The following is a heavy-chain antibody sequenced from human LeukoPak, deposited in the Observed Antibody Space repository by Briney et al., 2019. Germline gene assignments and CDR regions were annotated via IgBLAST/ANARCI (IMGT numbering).Heavy chain of an antibody. CDR2: LYSTGST. D-gene: IGHD3-9*01. J-gene: IGHJ4*02. CDR3: ARLLRTGTTGYYHDS. V-gene: IGHV4-59*08. Sequence: PSETLSLTCTVSGTSTSSHYWSWIRQPPVEGLEWIGYLYSTGSTSYNPSLKGRVTISVDASKNQFSLRLTSVTAADTAVYYCARLLRTGTTGYYHDSWGQGTLVTVSS. CDR1: GTSTSSHY.